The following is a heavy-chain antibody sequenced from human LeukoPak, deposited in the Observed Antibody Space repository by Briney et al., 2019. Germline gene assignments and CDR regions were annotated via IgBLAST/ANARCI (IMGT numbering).Heavy chain of an antibody. J-gene: IGHJ4*02. CDR2: INHSGGA. V-gene: IGHV4-34*01. CDR1: GGSFIGYY. CDR3: ARVPLRFLEPFDY. D-gene: IGHD3-3*01. Sequence: PSETLSLTCAVYGGSFIGYYWSWIRQPPGEGLEWIGEINHSGGANYNPSPKSRVTISADTSKSQFSLKLGSVTAADTAVYYCARVPLRFLEPFDYWGQGTLVTVSS.